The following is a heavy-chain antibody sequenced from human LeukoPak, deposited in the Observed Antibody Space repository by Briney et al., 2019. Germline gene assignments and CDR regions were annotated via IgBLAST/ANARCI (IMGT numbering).Heavy chain of an antibody. CDR1: GFSFGDYA. J-gene: IGHJ4*02. Sequence: GGSLRLSCTASGFSFGDYAMSWLRQAPGKGLEWVGLIRSKGYGGTTEYAASVKGRITISRDDSKRIAYLQMNSLKTEDTAVYYCTKHDCASDCSMFDYWGQGTPVTVSS. CDR2: IRSKGYGGTT. V-gene: IGHV3-49*03. D-gene: IGHD2-21*02. CDR3: TKHDCASDCSMFDY.